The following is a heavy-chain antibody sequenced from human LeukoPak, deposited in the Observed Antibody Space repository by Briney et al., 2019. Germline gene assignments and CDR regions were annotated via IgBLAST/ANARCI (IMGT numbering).Heavy chain of an antibody. D-gene: IGHD3-9*01. CDR3: AKDRSAFDWLLANY. CDR2: ISGSGGST. Sequence: GASLRLSCAASGFTFSSYAMSWVRQAPGKGLEWVSAISGSGGSTYYADSVKGRFTISRDNSKNTLYLQMNSLRAEDTAVYYCAKDRSAFDWLLANYWGQGTLVTVSS. CDR1: GFTFSSYA. J-gene: IGHJ4*02. V-gene: IGHV3-23*01.